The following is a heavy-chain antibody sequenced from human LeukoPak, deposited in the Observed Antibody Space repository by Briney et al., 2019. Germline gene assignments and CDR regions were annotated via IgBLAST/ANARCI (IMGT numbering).Heavy chain of an antibody. CDR2: ISAYNGNT. J-gene: IGHJ3*02. D-gene: IGHD3-22*01. CDR3: ARGRVHRYYYDSSGYYGGAFDI. V-gene: IGHV1-18*01. Sequence: GASVKVSCKASGYSFTKYGISWVRQAPGQGLEWMGWISAYNGNTNYAQKLQGRVTMTTDTSTSTAYMELRSLRSDDTAVYYCARGRVHRYYYDSSGYYGGAFDIWGQGTMVTVSS. CDR1: GYSFTKYG.